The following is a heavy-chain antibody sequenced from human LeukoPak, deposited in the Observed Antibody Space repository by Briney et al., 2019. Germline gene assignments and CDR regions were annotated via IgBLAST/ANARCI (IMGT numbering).Heavy chain of an antibody. CDR1: GFTFNSYS. CDR2: ISTGSSTI. CDR3: AREYYDILTGYRNFDY. V-gene: IGHV3-48*01. D-gene: IGHD3-9*01. Sequence: GGSLRLSCAASGFTFNSYSMNWVRQAPGKGLDWVSYISTGSSTIYYADSVKGRFTISRDNAKNSLYLQMNSLRAEDTAVYYCAREYYDILTGYRNFDYWGQGTLVTVSS. J-gene: IGHJ4*02.